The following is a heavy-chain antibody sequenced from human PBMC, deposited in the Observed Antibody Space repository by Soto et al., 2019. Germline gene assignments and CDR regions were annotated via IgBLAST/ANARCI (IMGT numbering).Heavy chain of an antibody. D-gene: IGHD1-26*01. Sequence: SETLSLTCTVSGGSISSYYWSWIRQPPGKGLEWIGYIYYSGSTNYNPSLKSRVTISLDTSKNQFSLKLSSVTAADTAVYYCARDRYVVGATDYWGQGTRGTVS. CDR2: IYYSGST. V-gene: IGHV4-59*01. CDR1: GGSISSYY. J-gene: IGHJ4*02. CDR3: ARDRYVVGATDY.